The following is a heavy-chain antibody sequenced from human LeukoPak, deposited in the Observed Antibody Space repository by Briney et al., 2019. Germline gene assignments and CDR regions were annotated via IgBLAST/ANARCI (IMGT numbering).Heavy chain of an antibody. J-gene: IGHJ4*02. CDR3: AREGADFWSGYSLFDY. D-gene: IGHD3-3*01. V-gene: IGHV4-4*02. Sequence: SETLSLTCAVSGGSISSSNWWSWVRQPPGKGLEWIGEIYHSGSTNYNPSLKSRVTISVDKSKNQFSLKLSSVTAADTAVYYCAREGADFWSGYSLFDYWGQGTLVTVSS. CDR2: IYHSGST. CDR1: GGSISSSNW.